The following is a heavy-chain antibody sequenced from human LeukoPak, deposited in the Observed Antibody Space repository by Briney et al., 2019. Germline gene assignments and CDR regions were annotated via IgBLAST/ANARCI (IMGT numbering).Heavy chain of an antibody. CDR3: TRVEETATTAAIIRKYSYYYYYMDV. V-gene: IGHV3-7*01. Sequence: GGSLRLSCAASGLTFSTYRMSWVRQAPGKGLEWVANIKQDGSEKHYVDSVKGRFTISRENAKNSLYLQMSSLRAEDTAVYYCTRVEETATTAAIIRKYSYYYYYMDVWGKGNTVTVSS. D-gene: IGHD4-11*01. CDR1: GLTFSTYR. CDR2: IKQDGSEK. J-gene: IGHJ6*03.